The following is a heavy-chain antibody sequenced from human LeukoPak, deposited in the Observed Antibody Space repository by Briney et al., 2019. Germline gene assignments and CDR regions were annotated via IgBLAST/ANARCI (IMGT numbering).Heavy chain of an antibody. CDR3: GRNYRDY. Sequence: PGGSLRLSCAASGFTFSNYWMHWVREAPGEGLVWVSRIYGDGTRIAYADSVKGRFTISRDNAKSTLYLQMNSLRVEDTAVYYCGRNYRDYWGQGTLVTVSS. V-gene: IGHV3-74*01. CDR1: GFTFSNYW. J-gene: IGHJ4*02. D-gene: IGHD1-7*01. CDR2: IYGDGTRI.